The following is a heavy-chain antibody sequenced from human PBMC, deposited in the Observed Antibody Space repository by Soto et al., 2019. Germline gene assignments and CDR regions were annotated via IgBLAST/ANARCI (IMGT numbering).Heavy chain of an antibody. CDR2: ISAYNGNT. D-gene: IGHD2-2*01. Sequence: ASVKVSCKASGYTFTSYGISWVRQAPGQGLEWMGWISAYNGNTNYAQKLQGRVTMTTDTSTSTAYMELRSLRSDDTAAYYCARDRVVVVPAASPDAFDIWGQGTMVTVSS. J-gene: IGHJ3*02. CDR3: ARDRVVVVPAASPDAFDI. CDR1: GYTFTSYG. V-gene: IGHV1-18*04.